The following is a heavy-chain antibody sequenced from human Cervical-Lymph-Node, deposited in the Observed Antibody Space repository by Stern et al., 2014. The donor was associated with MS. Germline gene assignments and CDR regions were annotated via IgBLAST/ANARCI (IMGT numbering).Heavy chain of an antibody. CDR1: GFTVSRDY. D-gene: IGHD1-1*01. CDR3: ARDTSSPERSDW. Sequence: EVQLVESGGGVIQPGGSLRLSCTASGFTVSRDYMTWVRQAPGKGLEWVSLITNVGSTFYTDSVKGRCPISRDDSKNTVYLHMTSLRAEDTAMYYCARDTSSPERSDWWGQGTLVTVSS. J-gene: IGHJ4*02. V-gene: IGHV3-53*01. CDR2: ITNVGST.